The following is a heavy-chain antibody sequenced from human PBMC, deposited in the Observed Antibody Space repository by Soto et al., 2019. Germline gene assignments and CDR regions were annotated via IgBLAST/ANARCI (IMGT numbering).Heavy chain of an antibody. Sequence: ASVKVSCKASGYTFINYYIHWVRQAPGQGLEWMGIFNPTSGSTNYAQKFQGRVTLTMDTSTRTVYMELSSLRFDDTAVYYCASLKKDGYSSSWYTDYWGQGTLVTVSS. V-gene: IGHV1-46*01. J-gene: IGHJ4*02. CDR3: ASLKKDGYSSSWYTDY. D-gene: IGHD6-13*01. CDR2: FNPTSGST. CDR1: GYTFINYY.